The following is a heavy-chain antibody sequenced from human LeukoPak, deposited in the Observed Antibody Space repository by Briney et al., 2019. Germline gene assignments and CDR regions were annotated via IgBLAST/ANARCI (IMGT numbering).Heavy chain of an antibody. D-gene: IGHD1-26*01. CDR2: ISGSGGST. V-gene: IGHV3-23*01. J-gene: IGHJ3*02. Sequence: GGSLRLSCAASGFTFSRYAMRWVRQTPGKGLEWVSAISGSGGSTYYADSVKGRFTISRDNSKNTLYLQMNSLRAEDTAVYYCAKTSEVGATHDAFDIWGQGTMVTVSS. CDR3: AKTSEVGATHDAFDI. CDR1: GFTFSRYA.